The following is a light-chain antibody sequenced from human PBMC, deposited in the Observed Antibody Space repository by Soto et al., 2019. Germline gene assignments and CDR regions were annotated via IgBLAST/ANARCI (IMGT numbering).Light chain of an antibody. CDR1: SSNIGSNT. CDR2: SDN. CDR3: AAWDDSLNGVL. V-gene: IGLV1-44*01. J-gene: IGLJ2*01. Sequence: QLVLTQPPSASGTPGQRVTISCSGSSSNIGSNTVNWYQQLPGTAPKLLIYSDNRRPSGVPDRFSGSKSGTSASLAISGLQSEDEADYYCAAWDDSLNGVLFGGGTKLTVL.